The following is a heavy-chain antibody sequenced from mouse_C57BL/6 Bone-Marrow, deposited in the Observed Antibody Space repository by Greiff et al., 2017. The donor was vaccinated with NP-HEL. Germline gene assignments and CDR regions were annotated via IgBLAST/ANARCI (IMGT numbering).Heavy chain of an antibody. Sequence: VQLQQSGSELRSPGSSVKLSCKDFDSEVFPIAYMSWVRQKPGHGFEWIGGILPSIGRTIYGEKFEDKATLDADTLSNTAYLELNSLTSEDSAIDYCARDLYYYGSSFAYWGQGTLVTVSA. D-gene: IGHD1-1*01. J-gene: IGHJ3*01. CDR1: DSEVFPIAY. CDR2: ILPSIGRT. CDR3: ARDLYYYGSSFAY. V-gene: IGHV15-2*01.